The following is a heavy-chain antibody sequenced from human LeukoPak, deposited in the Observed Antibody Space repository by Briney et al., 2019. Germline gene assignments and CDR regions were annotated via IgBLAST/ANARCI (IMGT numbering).Heavy chain of an antibody. J-gene: IGHJ4*02. CDR1: GGSISSYY. CDR2: IYYSGST. CDR3: ARSNYYYDSSGYYPNHPFDY. Sequence: SETLSLTSTVSGGSISSYYWSWIRQPPGKGLEWIGYIYYSGSTNYNPSLKSRVTISVDTSKNQFSLKLSSVTAADTAVYYCARSNYYYDSSGYYPNHPFDYWGQGTLVTVSS. V-gene: IGHV4-59*08. D-gene: IGHD3-22*01.